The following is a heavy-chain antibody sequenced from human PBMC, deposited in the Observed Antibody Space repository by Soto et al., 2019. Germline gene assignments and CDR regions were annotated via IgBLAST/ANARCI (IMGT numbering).Heavy chain of an antibody. V-gene: IGHV3-48*04. CDR2: IDHSSSSV. CDR3: AVGIAVARGYFDL. J-gene: IGHJ2*01. Sequence: EVQLVESGGGWVQPGGSLRLSCAASGFRFSSYSMNWVRQGPGKGPEWVSYIDHSSSSVRYVDSVEGRFTISRDNAKDSLSLQMNSLRVEDTAMYYCAVGIAVARGYFDLWGRGTLVTVSS. CDR1: GFRFSSYS. D-gene: IGHD6-19*01.